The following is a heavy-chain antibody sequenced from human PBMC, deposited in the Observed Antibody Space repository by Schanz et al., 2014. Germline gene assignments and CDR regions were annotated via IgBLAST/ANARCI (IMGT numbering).Heavy chain of an antibody. CDR3: ARKVVATIGGYYDN. D-gene: IGHD5-12*01. V-gene: IGHV3-48*04. CDR1: GFSFSSYA. CDR2: IGNGGVTI. J-gene: IGHJ4*02. Sequence: EVQLLESGGGLVQPGGSLRLSCATSGFSFSSYAINWVRQAPGKGLEWVSYIGNGGVTIYYADSVKGRFTISRDNSKNSLYLQMNSLRAEDTAVYYCARKVVATIGGYYDNWGQGTLVIVSS.